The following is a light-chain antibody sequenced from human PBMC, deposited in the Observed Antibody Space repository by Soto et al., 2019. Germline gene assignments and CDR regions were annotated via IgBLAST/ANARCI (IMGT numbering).Light chain of an antibody. V-gene: IGKV3-20*01. Sequence: ELVVTQSPGTLSLSPGERVDLSCRASQRINSRYLAWYQQKPGQAPRLLIYRASTRATGIPDRFSASGSGTDLTLTISRLEPEDFAVYYWQQYGNSRWTFGQGTKVEVK. J-gene: IGKJ1*01. CDR1: QRINSRY. CDR2: RAS. CDR3: QQYGNSRWT.